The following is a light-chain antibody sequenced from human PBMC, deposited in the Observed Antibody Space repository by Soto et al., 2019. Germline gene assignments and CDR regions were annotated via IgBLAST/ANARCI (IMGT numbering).Light chain of an antibody. V-gene: IGKV3D-15*01. CDR2: DAS. Sequence: EIVMTQSPSTLSVAPWEIATLSCRASQSVSGHLAWYQQNPGQAPRLLIYDASKRATGIPARFSGSGSGTDFTLTITRLEPEDSAVYFCQKYTGPPTNFGQGTRLEIK. CDR3: QKYTGPPTN. CDR1: QSVSGH. J-gene: IGKJ5*01.